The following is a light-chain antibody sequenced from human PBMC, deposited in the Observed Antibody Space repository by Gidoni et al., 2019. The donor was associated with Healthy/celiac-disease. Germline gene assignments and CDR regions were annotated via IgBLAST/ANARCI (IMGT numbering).Light chain of an antibody. CDR1: QSISSW. CDR2: DAS. V-gene: IGKV1-5*01. J-gene: IGKJ1*01. Sequence: IQMTQSPSTLSASVGDRVTITCRASQSISSWLAWYQQKPGKAPKLLIYDASSLESGFPSRFSGSGSGTEFTLTISSLQPDDFATYYCQQYNSYSWTFGQGTKVEIK. CDR3: QQYNSYSWT.